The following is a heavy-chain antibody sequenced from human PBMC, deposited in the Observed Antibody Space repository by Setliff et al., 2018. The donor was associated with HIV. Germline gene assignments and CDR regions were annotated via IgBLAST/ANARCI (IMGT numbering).Heavy chain of an antibody. J-gene: IGHJ4*02. CDR3: ARNYGADSNYFDY. Sequence: ASVKVSCKAYGYKFTSYYIHWVRQAPGQGLEWMGRINPSRHNTIYAPRYQGRVTMTRDTSISTAYMELGGLRSDDTAVYYCARNYGADSNYFDYWGQGTLVTVSS. CDR1: GYKFTSYY. D-gene: IGHD4-17*01. CDR2: INPSRHNT. V-gene: IGHV1-2*06.